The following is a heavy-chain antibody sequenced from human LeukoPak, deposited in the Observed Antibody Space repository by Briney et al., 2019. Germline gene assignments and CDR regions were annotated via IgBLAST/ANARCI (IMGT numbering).Heavy chain of an antibody. CDR2: IYYSGST. Sequence: SETLSLTCTVSGGSISSCYWSWIRQPPGKGLEWIGYIYYSGSTNYNPSLKSRVTISVDMSKNHFSLRLRSVTAADTAMYYCARGTLYRGWSYYLDFWGQGSQVTVSS. CDR1: GGSISSCY. J-gene: IGHJ4*02. CDR3: ARGTLYRGWSYYLDF. D-gene: IGHD6-19*01. V-gene: IGHV4-59*12.